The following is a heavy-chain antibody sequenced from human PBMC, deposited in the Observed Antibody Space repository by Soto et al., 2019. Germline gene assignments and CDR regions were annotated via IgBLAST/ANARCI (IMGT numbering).Heavy chain of an antibody. V-gene: IGHV3-73*01. D-gene: IGHD6-19*01. CDR3: TSSGYSSGWYDNDAFDI. J-gene: IGHJ3*02. CDR2: IRSKANSYAT. Sequence: GGSLRLSCAASGFTFSGSAMHWFRQASGKGLEWVGRIRSKANSYATAYAASVKGRFTISRDDSKNTAYLQMNSLKTEDTAVYYCTSSGYSSGWYDNDAFDIWGQGTMVSVSS. CDR1: GFTFSGSA.